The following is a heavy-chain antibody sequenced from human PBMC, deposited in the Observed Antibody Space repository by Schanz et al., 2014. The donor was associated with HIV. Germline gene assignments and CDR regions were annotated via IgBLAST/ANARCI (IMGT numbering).Heavy chain of an antibody. D-gene: IGHD5-18*01. CDR2: ISGSGGRT. Sequence: EVQLLESGGGLVQPGGSLRLSCEASGFTFRDYAMSWARQAPGKGLQWVSGISGSGGRTYYADSVKGRFTISRDNSKNTLYLQMNSLRAEDTAVYFCARGLPADYWGQGTLVTVSS. CDR3: ARGLPADY. CDR1: GFTFRDYA. V-gene: IGHV3-23*01. J-gene: IGHJ4*02.